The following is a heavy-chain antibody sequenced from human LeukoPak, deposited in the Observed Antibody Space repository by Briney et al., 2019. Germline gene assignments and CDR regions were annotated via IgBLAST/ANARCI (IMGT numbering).Heavy chain of an antibody. CDR2: INSDGSST. V-gene: IGHV3-74*01. CDR1: AFTFSSYW. D-gene: IGHD6-19*01. CDR3: ARVQGSSGWTSYWYFDL. Sequence: GGSLRLSCAASAFTFSSYWMHWVRQAPGKGLVWVSRINSDGSSTSYADSVKGRFTIPRDNAKNTLYLQMNSLRAEDTAVYYCARVQGSSGWTSYWYFDLWGRGTLVTVSS. J-gene: IGHJ2*01.